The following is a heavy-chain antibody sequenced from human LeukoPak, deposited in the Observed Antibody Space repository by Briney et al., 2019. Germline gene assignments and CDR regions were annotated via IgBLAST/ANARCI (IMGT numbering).Heavy chain of an antibody. CDR1: GFTFSSYW. Sequence: GGSLRLSCAASGFTFSSYWMHWVRQAPGKGLVWVSRINNDGSSTSYADSVKGRFTISRDNAKNTLYLQMNSLRAEDTAVYYCAENYYDSRGYFGYWGRGTLLTVSS. D-gene: IGHD3-22*01. V-gene: IGHV3-74*01. CDR2: INNDGSST. CDR3: AENYYDSRGYFGY. J-gene: IGHJ4*02.